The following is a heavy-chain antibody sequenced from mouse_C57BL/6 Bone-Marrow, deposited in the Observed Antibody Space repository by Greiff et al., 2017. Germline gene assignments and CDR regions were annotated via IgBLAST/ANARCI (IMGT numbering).Heavy chain of an antibody. CDR2: IWSGGST. Sequence: QVQLQESGPGLVQPSQSLSITCTVSGFSFTSYGVHWVRQSPGKGLEWLGVIWSGGSTDNNAAFISRLSSSKDNSKSHVFFRMNSLQADDTSIYYCARKDCNYYAMDYWGQGTSVTVSS. V-gene: IGHV2-2*01. CDR3: ARKDCNYYAMDY. CDR1: GFSFTSYG. J-gene: IGHJ4*01. D-gene: IGHD6-2*01.